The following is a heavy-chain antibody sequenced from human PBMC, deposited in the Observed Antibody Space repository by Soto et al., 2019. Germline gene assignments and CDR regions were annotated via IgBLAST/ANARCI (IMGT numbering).Heavy chain of an antibody. V-gene: IGHV3-21*06. CDR2: ISSTTSYI. CDR1: GFTFTRYS. CDR3: ARESEDLTSSFDY. Sequence: GGSLRLSCAASGFTFTRYSMNWVRQAPGKGLEWVSSISSTTSYIHYGDSMKGRFTISGDNAKNSLYLEMNSLRAEDTAVYYCARESEDLTSSFDYWGQGTLVTVSA. J-gene: IGHJ4*02.